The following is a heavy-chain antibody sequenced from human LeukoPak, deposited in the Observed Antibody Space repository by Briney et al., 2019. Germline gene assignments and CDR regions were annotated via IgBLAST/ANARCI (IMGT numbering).Heavy chain of an antibody. D-gene: IGHD1-14*01. V-gene: IGHV4-4*01. CDR2: VYHSGGA. J-gene: IGHJ4*01. CDR1: GFTFSSYA. Sequence: QLVESGGGVVQPGRSLRLSCAASGFTFSSYAMHWVRQPPGKGLEWIGEVYHSGGANYKPSLKSRVTISVDTSRNHFSLKLTSVTAADTAVYFCAYNRNFALDNWGQGTLVTVSS. CDR3: AYNRNFALDN.